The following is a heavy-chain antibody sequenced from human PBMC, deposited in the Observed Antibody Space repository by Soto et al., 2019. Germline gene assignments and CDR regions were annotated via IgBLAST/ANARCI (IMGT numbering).Heavy chain of an antibody. CDR3: ARASAYSTPWSFDN. V-gene: IGHV1-18*01. CDR1: GYTFSRYG. D-gene: IGHD6-13*01. J-gene: IGHJ4*02. CDR2: ISGFNGNT. Sequence: ARVKVSCKVSGYTFSRYGISWVRQAPGQGLEWMGWISGFNGNTKESEKLQGRVTLTTDTAANTAHMELRGLRSDDTAVYYCARASAYSTPWSFDNWGQGTLVTVSS.